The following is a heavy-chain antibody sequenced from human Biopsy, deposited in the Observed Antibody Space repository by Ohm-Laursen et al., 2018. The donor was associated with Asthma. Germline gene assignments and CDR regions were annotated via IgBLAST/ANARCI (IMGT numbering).Heavy chain of an antibody. D-gene: IGHD2-21*02. CDR3: ARGGLHYYEYYGMDV. CDR2: ISYDGRNT. CDR1: GFAVSRDH. Sequence: SPRLSCAASGFAVSRDHMFWVRQAPGKGLEWVTIISYDGRNTYYADSVEGRFTISRDNSKNTLFLQMSSLRPEDTAVYYCARGGLHYYEYYGMDVWGQGTTVTVSS. V-gene: IGHV3-30*04. J-gene: IGHJ6*02.